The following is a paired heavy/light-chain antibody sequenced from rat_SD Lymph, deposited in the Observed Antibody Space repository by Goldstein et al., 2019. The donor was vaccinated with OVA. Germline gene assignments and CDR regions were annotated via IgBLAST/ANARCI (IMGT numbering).Heavy chain of an antibody. D-gene: IGHD1-7*01. V-gene: IGHV5-25*01. Sequence: EVHLVESGGGLVQPGRSLKLSCPASRFTFSDYYMAWVRQAPKKGLEWVATISTSGTTTYYPDSVRGRFTISRDNAKSSLYLQMNSLKSEDTATYYCARGTMGMRKDWFAYWGQGTLVTVSS. CDR1: RFTFSDYY. CDR2: ISTSGTTT. CDR3: ARGTMGMRKDWFAY. J-gene: IGHJ3*01.
Light chain of an antibody. CDR3: LQLTTYPLT. CDR1: SSVSY. CDR2: GTS. V-gene: IGKV4S18*01. J-gene: IGKJ5*01. Sequence: EIVLTQSPTTMAASPGEKVTLNCLASSSVSYMNWYQQKSGASPQLWIFGTSTLASGVPNRFSGSGSGTSYSLTISSMEAEDVATYYCLQLTTYPLTFGSGTKLEIK.